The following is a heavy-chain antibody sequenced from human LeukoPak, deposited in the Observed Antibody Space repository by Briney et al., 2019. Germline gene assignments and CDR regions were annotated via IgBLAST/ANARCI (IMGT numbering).Heavy chain of an antibody. CDR1: GYTFTSYY. J-gene: IGHJ5*02. CDR2: INPGGGST. D-gene: IGHD6-13*01. Sequence: ASVKVSCKASGYTFTSYYMHWVRQAPGQGLEWMGIINPGGGSTSYAQKFQGRVTMTRDTSTSTVYMELSSLRSEDTAVYYCARIAGSSWSKPNWFDPWGQGTLVTVSS. CDR3: ARIAGSSWSKPNWFDP. V-gene: IGHV1-46*01.